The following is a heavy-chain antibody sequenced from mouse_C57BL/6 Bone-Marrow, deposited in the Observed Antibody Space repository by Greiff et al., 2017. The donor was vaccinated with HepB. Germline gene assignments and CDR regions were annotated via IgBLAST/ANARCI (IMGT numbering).Heavy chain of an antibody. CDR1: GFTFSDYG. J-gene: IGHJ3*01. Sequence: EVMLVESGGGLVKPGGSLKLSCAASGFTFSDYGMHWVRQAPEKGLEWVAYISSGSSTTYYADTVKGRFTISRDNAKNTLFLQMTSLSSEDTAMYYCARQGIYYGYFWFAYWGQGTLVTVSA. CDR3: ARQGIYYGYFWFAY. CDR2: ISSGSSTT. V-gene: IGHV5-17*01. D-gene: IGHD2-2*01.